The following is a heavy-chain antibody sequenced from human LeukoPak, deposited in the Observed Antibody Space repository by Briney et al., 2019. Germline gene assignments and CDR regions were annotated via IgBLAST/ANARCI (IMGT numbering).Heavy chain of an antibody. CDR1: GFTVSSNY. CDR3: ARGPSFLYSGSYGN. CDR2: IYSGGST. V-gene: IGHV3-53*01. Sequence: GGSLRLSCAASGFTVSSNYMSWVRQAPGKGLEWVSVIYSGGSTYYADSVKGRFTISRDNSKNTLYLQMNSLRAEGTAVYYCARGPSFLYSGSYGNWGQGTLVTVSS. D-gene: IGHD1-26*01. J-gene: IGHJ4*02.